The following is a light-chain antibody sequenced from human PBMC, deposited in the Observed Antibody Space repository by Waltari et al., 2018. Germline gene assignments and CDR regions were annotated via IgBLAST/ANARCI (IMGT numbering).Light chain of an antibody. CDR3: SLSGGINNVVV. CDR1: SSDRNFNS. V-gene: IGLV2-8*01. CDR2: GVT. J-gene: IGLJ2*01. Sequence: QSALTQPPSASGSPGQSVTISCTGASSDRNFNSVSWYQQPPGKAPKIIIYGVTKRPSGVPDRFSGSKSGNTASLTVSGLQVEDEAHYYCSLSGGINNVVVFGGGTKLTVL.